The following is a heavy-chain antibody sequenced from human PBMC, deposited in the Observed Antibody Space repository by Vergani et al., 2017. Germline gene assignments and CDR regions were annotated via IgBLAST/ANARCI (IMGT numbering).Heavy chain of an antibody. J-gene: IGHJ4*02. CDR3: ARDFRRSSVPVFGY. V-gene: IGHV1-3*01. CDR2: INAGNGNT. Sequence: QVQLVQSGAEVKKPGASVKVSCKASGYTFTSYAMHWVRKAPGQRLEWMGWINAGNGNTKYSQKFPGRVTITRDTSASTAYMELSSLRSEDTAVYYCARDFRRSSVPVFGYWGQGTLVTVSS. D-gene: IGHD6-19*01. CDR1: GYTFTSYA.